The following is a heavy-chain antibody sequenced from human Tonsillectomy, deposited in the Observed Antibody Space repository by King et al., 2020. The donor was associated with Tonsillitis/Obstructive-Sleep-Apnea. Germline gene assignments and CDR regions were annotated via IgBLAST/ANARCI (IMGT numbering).Heavy chain of an antibody. CDR2: INPNSGGT. J-gene: IGHJ3*02. V-gene: IGHV1-2*04. D-gene: IGHD3-3*01. Sequence: LQLVQSGAEVKKPGASVKVSCKASGYTFTGYYMHWVRQAPGQGLEWMGWINPNSGGTNYAQKFQGWVTMTRETSISTAYMELGRRGSDDTAVYYCARDRYDFWSGYYRAGENAFDIWGQGTMVTVSS. CDR3: ARDRYDFWSGYYRAGENAFDI. CDR1: GYTFTGYY.